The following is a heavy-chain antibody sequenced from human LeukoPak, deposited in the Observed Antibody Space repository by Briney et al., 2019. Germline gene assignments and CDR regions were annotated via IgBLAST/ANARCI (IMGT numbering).Heavy chain of an antibody. Sequence: GGSLRLSCAASGFTFSSYAMSWVRQAPGKGLEWVSAISGSGGSTYYADSVKSRFTISRDNSKNTLYLQMNSLRAEDTAVYYCAKDLVVRGSSPIDLDYWGQGTLVTVSS. CDR2: ISGSGGST. J-gene: IGHJ4*02. CDR1: GFTFSSYA. CDR3: AKDLVVRGSSPIDLDY. D-gene: IGHD3-10*01. V-gene: IGHV3-23*01.